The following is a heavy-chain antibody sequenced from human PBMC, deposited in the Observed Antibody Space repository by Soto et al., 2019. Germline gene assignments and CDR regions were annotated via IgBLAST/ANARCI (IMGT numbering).Heavy chain of an antibody. V-gene: IGHV3-21*01. CDR3: AALSGYDSTDAFDI. Sequence: GGSLRLSCAASGFTFSSYSMNWVRQAPGKGLEWVSSISSSSSYIYYADSVKGRFTISRDNAKNSLYLQMNSLRAEDTAVYYCAALSGYDSTDAFDIWGQGTMVTVSS. CDR1: GFTFSSYS. CDR2: ISSSSSYI. D-gene: IGHD5-12*01. J-gene: IGHJ3*02.